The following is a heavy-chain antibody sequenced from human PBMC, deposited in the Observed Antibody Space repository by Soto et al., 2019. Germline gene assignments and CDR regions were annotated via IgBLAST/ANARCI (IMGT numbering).Heavy chain of an antibody. CDR3: ARDPVRNYAILTGYYSNWLDP. J-gene: IGHJ5*02. V-gene: IGHV1-18*01. CDR1: GYTFTSYG. D-gene: IGHD3-9*01. CDR2: ISAYNGNT. Sequence: ASVKVSCKASGYTFTSYGISWVRQAPGQGLEWMGWISAYNGNTNYAQKLQGRVTMTTDTSTSTAYMELRSLRSDDTAVYYCARDPVRNYAILTGYYSNWLDPWGQGTLVTVSS.